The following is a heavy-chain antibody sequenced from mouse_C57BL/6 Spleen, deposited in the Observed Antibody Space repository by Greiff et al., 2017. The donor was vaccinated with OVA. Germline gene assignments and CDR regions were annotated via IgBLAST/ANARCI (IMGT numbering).Heavy chain of an antibody. CDR3: ARYYGSSEGWYCDV. D-gene: IGHD1-1*01. J-gene: IGHJ1*03. CDR1: GFTIKDYY. V-gene: IGHV14-2*01. Sequence: EVQLQQSGAELVKPGASVKLSCTASGFTIKDYYMHWVKQRTEQGLEWIGRIDPEDGETKYDPKFQGKATITADTSSNTAYLQLSSLTSEDTAVYDCARYYGSSEGWYCDVWGTGTTVTVSS. CDR2: IDPEDGET.